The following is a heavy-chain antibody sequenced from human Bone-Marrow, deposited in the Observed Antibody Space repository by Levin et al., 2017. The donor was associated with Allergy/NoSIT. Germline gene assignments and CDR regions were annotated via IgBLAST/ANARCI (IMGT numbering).Heavy chain of an antibody. D-gene: IGHD5-12*01. CDR1: GFTFSSYE. Sequence: PGGSLRLSCAASGFTFSSYEMNWVRQAPGKGLEWVSYISSSGSTIYYADSVKGRFTISRDNAKNSLYLQMNSLRAEDTAVYYCARTYSGYGTYYYYGMDVWGQGTTVTVSS. CDR2: ISSSGSTI. V-gene: IGHV3-48*03. J-gene: IGHJ6*02. CDR3: ARTYSGYGTYYYYGMDV.